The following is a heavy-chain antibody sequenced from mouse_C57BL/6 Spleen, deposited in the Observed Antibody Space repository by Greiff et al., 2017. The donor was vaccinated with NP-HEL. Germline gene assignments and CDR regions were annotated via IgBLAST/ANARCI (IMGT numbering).Heavy chain of an antibody. J-gene: IGHJ3*01. V-gene: IGHV5-4*01. CDR1: GFTFSSYA. CDR3: AREGYSNYERFAY. D-gene: IGHD2-5*01. Sequence: EVKLMESGGGLVKPGGSLKLSCAASGFTFSSYAMSWVRQTPEKRLEWVATISDGGSYTYYPDNVKGRFTISRDNAKNNLYLHMSHLKSEDTAMYYCAREGYSNYERFAYWGQGTLVTVSA. CDR2: ISDGGSYT.